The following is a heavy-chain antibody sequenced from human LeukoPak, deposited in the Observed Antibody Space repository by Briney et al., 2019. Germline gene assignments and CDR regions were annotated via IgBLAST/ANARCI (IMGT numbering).Heavy chain of an antibody. CDR2: IYPGDSDT. Sequence: GESLKISCKGSGYSFATYWIGWVRQMPGKGLEWMGIIYPGDSDTRYNPSFQGQVTISADKSISTAYLQWSSLKASDTAIYYCARHTSSWSREDFWGQGTLVTVSS. V-gene: IGHV5-51*01. D-gene: IGHD6-13*01. CDR3: ARHTSSWSREDF. J-gene: IGHJ4*02. CDR1: GYSFATYW.